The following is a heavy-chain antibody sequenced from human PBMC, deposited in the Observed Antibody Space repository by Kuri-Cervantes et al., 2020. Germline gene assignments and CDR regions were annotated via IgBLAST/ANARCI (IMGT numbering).Heavy chain of an antibody. Sequence: GSLRLSCTVSGGSISSYYWGWIRQPPGKGLEWIGSIYHSGSTYYNPSLKSRVTISVDTSKNQFSLKLTSVTAADTAIYYCARDNHYGGNKEDWYLDVWGRGTLVTVSS. V-gene: IGHV4-38-2*02. D-gene: IGHD4-23*01. J-gene: IGHJ2*01. CDR2: IYHSGST. CDR3: ARDNHYGGNKEDWYLDV. CDR1: GGSISSYY.